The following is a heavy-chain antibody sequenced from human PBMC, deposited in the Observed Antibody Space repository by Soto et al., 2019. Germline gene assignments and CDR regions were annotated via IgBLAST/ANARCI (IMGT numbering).Heavy chain of an antibody. Sequence: SETLSLTCTVSGDSITNYFWPWIRQPPGKALEWVGFIYYNGSTQYNPSLKSRVAMSVDTSKNQFSLKLNSVTAADTAVYYCAREPSWSGYFEFWGQGALVT. D-gene: IGHD3-3*01. CDR1: GDSITNYF. CDR2: IYYNGST. CDR3: AREPSWSGYFEF. V-gene: IGHV4-59*01. J-gene: IGHJ4*02.